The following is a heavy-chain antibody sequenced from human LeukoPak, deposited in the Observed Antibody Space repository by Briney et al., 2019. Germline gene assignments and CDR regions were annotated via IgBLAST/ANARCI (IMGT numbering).Heavy chain of an antibody. CDR3: ANSGDSSGYEPYDY. Sequence: GGSLRLSCAASGFTFSSYPMSWVRQAPGKGLEWVSAISGSGGSTYYAHPVKRQSTIPSDNSKNTPYLQMNSLRAEDTPVYYCANSGDSSGYEPYDYWGQGTLVTVSS. CDR2: ISGSGGST. D-gene: IGHD5-12*01. J-gene: IGHJ4*02. CDR1: GFTFSSYP. V-gene: IGHV3-23*01.